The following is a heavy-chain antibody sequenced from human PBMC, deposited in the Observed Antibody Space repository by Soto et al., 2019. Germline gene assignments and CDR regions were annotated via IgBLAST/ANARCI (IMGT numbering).Heavy chain of an antibody. CDR3: ARDAPLEYSSSSFDY. D-gene: IGHD6-6*01. CDR2: IYSGGST. CDR1: GFTVSSNY. J-gene: IGHJ4*02. V-gene: IGHV3-53*01. Sequence: GGSLRLSCAASGFTVSSNYMSWVRQAPGKGLEWVSVIYSGGSTYYADSAKGRFTISRDNSKNTLYLQMNSLRAEDTAVYYCARDAPLEYSSSSFDYWGQGTLVTVSS.